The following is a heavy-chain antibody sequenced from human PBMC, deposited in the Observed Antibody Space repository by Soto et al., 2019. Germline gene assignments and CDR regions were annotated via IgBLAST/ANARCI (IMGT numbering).Heavy chain of an antibody. CDR3: SIGSWSAETFDI. J-gene: IGHJ3*02. V-gene: IGHV1-69*02. Sequence: QVHLVQSGAEVKKPGSSVKVSCKAAGGTFSTYTLIWVRQAPGQGLEWMGRIIPMLAVTNSAQRFQGRVTLTADNSTSTAFMELTSLRSDDTAVYYCSIGSWSAETFDIWGQGTMVTVSS. CDR1: GGTFSTYT. D-gene: IGHD2-2*01. CDR2: IIPMLAVT.